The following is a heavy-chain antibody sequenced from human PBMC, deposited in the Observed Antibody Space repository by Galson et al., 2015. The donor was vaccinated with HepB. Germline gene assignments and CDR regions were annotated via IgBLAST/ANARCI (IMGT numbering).Heavy chain of an antibody. CDR1: GFTFSSYA. CDR2: ISYDGSNK. J-gene: IGHJ4*02. V-gene: IGHV3-30-3*01. CDR3: ARDWNIVVVPAAPSPVDY. Sequence: SLRLSCAASGFTFSSYAMHWVRQAPGKGLEWVAVISYDGSNKYYADSVKGRFTISRDNSKNTLYLQMNSLRAEDTAEYYCARDWNIVVVPAAPSPVDYWGQGTLVTVSS. D-gene: IGHD2-2*01.